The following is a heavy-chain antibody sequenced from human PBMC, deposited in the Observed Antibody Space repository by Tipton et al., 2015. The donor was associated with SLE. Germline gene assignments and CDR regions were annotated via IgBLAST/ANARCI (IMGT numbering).Heavy chain of an antibody. CDR3: ARYYGEAFDI. CDR2: INQDGSET. Sequence: SLRLSCAASGFTFTSFWMSWVRQAPGKGLEWVANINQDGSETKYLDSVKGRFTFSRDNAKNSLYLQMNSLRAEDTAVYYCARYYGEAFDIWGQGTMVTVSS. J-gene: IGHJ3*02. V-gene: IGHV3-7*01. D-gene: IGHD3-3*01. CDR1: GFTFTSFW.